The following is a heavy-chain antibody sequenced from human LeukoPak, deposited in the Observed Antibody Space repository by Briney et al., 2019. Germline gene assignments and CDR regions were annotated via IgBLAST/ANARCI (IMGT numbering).Heavy chain of an antibody. CDR2: ISGSGGST. D-gene: IGHD3-22*01. Sequence: GGSLRLSCAASRFTFSSYAMSWVRQAPGKGLEWVSAISGSGGSTYYADSVKGRFTISRDNSKNTLYLQMNSLRAEDTAVYYCAKDRYYDSSGYVEYFQHWGQGTLVTVSS. V-gene: IGHV3-23*01. CDR1: RFTFSSYA. CDR3: AKDRYYDSSGYVEYFQH. J-gene: IGHJ1*01.